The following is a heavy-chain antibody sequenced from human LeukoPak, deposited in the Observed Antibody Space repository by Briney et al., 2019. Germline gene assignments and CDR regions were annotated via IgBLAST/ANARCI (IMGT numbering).Heavy chain of an antibody. CDR2: INPSGGST. J-gene: IGHJ3*02. CDR3: ARDSVGDIIIHGIDI. CDR1: GYTFTSYY. Sequence: ASVKVSCKASGYTFTSYYMHWVRQAPGQGLEWMGIINPSGGSTNYAQRFQGRVTITADESTSTAYMELSSLRSEDTAVYYCARDSVGDIIIHGIDIWGQGTMVTVSS. V-gene: IGHV1-46*01. D-gene: IGHD3-3*01.